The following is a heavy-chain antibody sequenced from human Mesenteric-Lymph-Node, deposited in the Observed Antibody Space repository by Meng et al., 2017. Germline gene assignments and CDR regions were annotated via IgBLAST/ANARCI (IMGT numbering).Heavy chain of an antibody. V-gene: IGHV4-34*02. J-gene: IGHJ4*02. D-gene: IGHD3-10*01. CDR1: GGSLNGYY. CDR2: VYHNGVT. CDR3: ARGGATPMIIKY. Sequence: QVQLKQWGAEVLKPSETLSLTCAVYGGSLNGYYWSLIRQPPGKGLEWMGEVYHNGVTKYSPSLGSRVVISIDTSKNQFSLNLRSVSAADTAMYYCARGGATPMIIKYWGPGTLVTVSS.